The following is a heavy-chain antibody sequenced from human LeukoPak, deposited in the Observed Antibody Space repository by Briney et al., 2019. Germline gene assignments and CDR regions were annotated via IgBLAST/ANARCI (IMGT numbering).Heavy chain of an antibody. D-gene: IGHD2-2*03. CDR1: GGSISSYY. CDR3: ARGGYCSSTSCPEDY. J-gene: IGHJ4*02. V-gene: IGHV4-4*07. Sequence: SETLSLTCTVSGGSISSYYWSWIRQPAGKGLEWIGRIYTSGSTNYNPPLKSRVTMSVDTSKNQFSLKLSSVTAADTAVYYCARGGYCSSTSCPEDYWGQGTLVTVSS. CDR2: IYTSGST.